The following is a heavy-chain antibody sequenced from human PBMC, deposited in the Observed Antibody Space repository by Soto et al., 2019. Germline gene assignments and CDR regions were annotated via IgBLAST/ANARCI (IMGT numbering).Heavy chain of an antibody. D-gene: IGHD2-2*01. CDR2: ISAYNGNT. Sequence: QVQLVQSGAEVKKPGASVKVSCKASGYTFTSYGISWVRQAPGQGLEWMGWISAYNGNTNYAQKLQGRDTMTTDTSTSTAYMELRSLRSDDTAVYYCARDLGDGDIVVVPADKFDYWGQGTLVTVSS. V-gene: IGHV1-18*01. CDR1: GYTFTSYG. CDR3: ARDLGDGDIVVVPADKFDY. J-gene: IGHJ4*02.